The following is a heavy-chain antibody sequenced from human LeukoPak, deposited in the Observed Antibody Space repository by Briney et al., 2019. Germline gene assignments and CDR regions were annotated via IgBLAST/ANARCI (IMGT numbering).Heavy chain of an antibody. V-gene: IGHV1-69*13. CDR2: IIPIFGTA. CDR3: ARGLHGDILTGYWIPGY. CDR1: GGTFSSYA. Sequence: GASVKVSCKVSGGTFSSYAISWVRQAPGQGLEWMGGIIPIFGTANYAQKFQGRVTITADESTSTAYMELSSLRSEDTAVYYCARGLHGDILTGYWIPGYWGQGTLVTVSS. D-gene: IGHD3-9*01. J-gene: IGHJ4*02.